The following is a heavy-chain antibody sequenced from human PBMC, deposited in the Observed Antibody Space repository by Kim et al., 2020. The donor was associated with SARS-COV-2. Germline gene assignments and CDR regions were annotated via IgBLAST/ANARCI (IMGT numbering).Heavy chain of an antibody. V-gene: IGHV3-23*01. J-gene: IGHJ4*02. CDR3: AKDRRSDLTPTN. D-gene: IGHD1-1*01. Sequence: YYADSVKGRFTISRDNSKNTLYLQMNSLRAEDTAVYYCAKDRRSDLTPTNWGQGTLVTVSS.